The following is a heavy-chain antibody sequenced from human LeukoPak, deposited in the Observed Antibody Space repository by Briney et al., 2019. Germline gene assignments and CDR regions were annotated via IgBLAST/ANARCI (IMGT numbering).Heavy chain of an antibody. D-gene: IGHD3-10*01. J-gene: IGHJ4*02. CDR2: ISSSGGST. CDR1: GFTFSSYA. Sequence: PGGSLRLSCAASGFTFSSYAMSWVRQAPGKGLEWVSDISSSGGSTYYADSGKGRFTISRDNSKNTLYLQMNSLRAKDKAVYYCAIKSRGITINWGQGTLVTVST. CDR3: AIKSRGITIN. V-gene: IGHV3-23*01.